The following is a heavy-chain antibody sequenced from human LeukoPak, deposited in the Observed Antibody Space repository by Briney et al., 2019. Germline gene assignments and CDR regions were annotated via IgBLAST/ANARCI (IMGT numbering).Heavy chain of an antibody. J-gene: IGHJ4*02. V-gene: IGHV3-64D*09. CDR2: ISSNGGST. CDR3: VKDHRGYCSSSRFDY. Sequence: GGSLRLSCSASGITFSSYAMHCVRQAPGKGLEYVSAISSNGGSTYYADSVKGRFTISRDNSKNTLYLQMSSLRAEDTAVYYCVKDHRGYCSSSRFDYWGQGTLVTVSS. CDR1: GITFSSYA. D-gene: IGHD6-6*01.